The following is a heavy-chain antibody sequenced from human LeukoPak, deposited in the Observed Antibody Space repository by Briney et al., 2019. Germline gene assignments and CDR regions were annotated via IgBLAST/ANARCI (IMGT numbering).Heavy chain of an antibody. D-gene: IGHD1-26*01. V-gene: IGHV4-39*07. Sequence: SETLSLTCTVSGDSISSSGYYWGWIRQPPGKGLEWIGEINHSGSTNYNPSLKSRVTISVDTSKNQFSLKLSSVTAADTAVYYCARGQGSYIRGGSYYWSWFDPWGQGTLVTVSS. CDR2: INHSGST. CDR3: ARGQGSYIRGGSYYWSWFDP. J-gene: IGHJ5*02. CDR1: GDSISSSGYY.